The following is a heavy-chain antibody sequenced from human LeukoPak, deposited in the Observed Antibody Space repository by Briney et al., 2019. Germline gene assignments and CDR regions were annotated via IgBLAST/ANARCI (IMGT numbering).Heavy chain of an antibody. J-gene: IGHJ4*02. CDR2: VYGGGNT. V-gene: IGHV4-38-2*02. CDR1: GYSIRSAYY. D-gene: IGHD5-18*01. CDR3: SRGRKGGYNYAAIDF. Sequence: SGTLPLTCTVSGYSIRSAYYWGWIRQSPGKGLEWIGAVYGGGNTHYNPSLESRVKISPDTSKNQFSLKLTSVTAADTAVYYCSRGRKGGYNYAAIDFWGQGTLVTVSS.